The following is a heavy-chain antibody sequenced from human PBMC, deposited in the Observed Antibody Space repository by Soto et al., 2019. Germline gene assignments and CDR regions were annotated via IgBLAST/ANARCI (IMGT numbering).Heavy chain of an antibody. V-gene: IGHV1-18*01. CDR1: GYTFTRHA. J-gene: IGHJ4*02. CDR3: ARXESGDCSSNSCAAPYDY. Sequence: GASVKVSCKASGYTFTRHAISWVRQAPGQGLEWMGWISGYNGDSNYAQKFQGRVTMTTDMTTDTSTYTAYMELRSLRSDDTAVYYCARXESGDCSSNSCAAPYDYWGQGTLVTVSS. D-gene: IGHD2-2*01. CDR2: ISGYNGDS.